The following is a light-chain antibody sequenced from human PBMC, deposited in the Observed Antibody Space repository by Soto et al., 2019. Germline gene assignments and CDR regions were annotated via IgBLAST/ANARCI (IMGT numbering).Light chain of an antibody. CDR3: QQYSSSVMYT. Sequence: EILLTQSPGTLSLSPGERATLSCRASQSLSRNYLAWYQQKPGQAPRLLIYGAFSRATGIPDRFSGGGSGTDFTLTISRLEPEDFAVYYCQQYSSSVMYTVGQGTKLEIK. V-gene: IGKV3-20*01. J-gene: IGKJ2*01. CDR2: GAF. CDR1: QSLSRNY.